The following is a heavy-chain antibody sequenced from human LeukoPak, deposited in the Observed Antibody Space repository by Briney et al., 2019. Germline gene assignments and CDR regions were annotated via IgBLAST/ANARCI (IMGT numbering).Heavy chain of an antibody. J-gene: IGHJ4*02. CDR1: GGSISSYY. Sequence: SETLSLTCTVSGGSISSYYWSWIRQPPGKGLEWIGYIYYSGSTNYNPSLKSRVTISVDTSKNQFSLKLSSVTAADTAVYYCARTRSIADALDYWGQGTLVTVSS. D-gene: IGHD6-6*01. CDR2: IYYSGST. V-gene: IGHV4-59*01. CDR3: ARTRSIADALDY.